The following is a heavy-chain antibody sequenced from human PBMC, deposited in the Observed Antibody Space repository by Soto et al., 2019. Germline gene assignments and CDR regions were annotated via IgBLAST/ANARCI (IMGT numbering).Heavy chain of an antibody. J-gene: IGHJ4*02. CDR1: GFSLSTHTVG. D-gene: IGHD3-9*01. CDR2: IYWDEDK. V-gene: IGHV2-5*02. Sequence: QITLKESGPTLVKPTQTLTLTCTFSGFSLSTHTVGVAWIRQPPGKALEWLALIYWDEDKRYSPSLKSRLTITKDTSKTLVDLTMTNMDPVDTATYYCAHSVPFDYRGYNFEFWGQGILVTVSS. CDR3: AHSVPFDYRGYNFEF.